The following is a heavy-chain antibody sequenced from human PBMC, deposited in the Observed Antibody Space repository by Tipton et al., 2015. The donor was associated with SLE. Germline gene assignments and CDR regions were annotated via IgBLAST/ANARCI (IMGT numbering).Heavy chain of an antibody. CDR3: AREGVVCALDY. Sequence: SLRLSCAASGFTFSSYEMNWVRQAPGKGLEWVSYISSSGSTIYYADSVKGRFTISRDNPKNSLYLQMNSLRAEATAVYYCAREGVVCALDYWGPGNLVTVSS. V-gene: IGHV3-48*03. D-gene: IGHD2-8*02. CDR2: ISSSGSTI. CDR1: GFTFSSYE. J-gene: IGHJ4*02.